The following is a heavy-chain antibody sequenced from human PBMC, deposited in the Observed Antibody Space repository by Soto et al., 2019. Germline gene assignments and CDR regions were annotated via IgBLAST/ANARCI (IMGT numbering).Heavy chain of an antibody. Sequence: QVQLVESGGGVVQPGRSLRLSCAASGFTFSSYGMHWVRQAPGKGLEWVAGISYDGSNKYYADSVKGRFTISSDNSKNPLYLQMNSLRAEDTAVYYCAKEAAFDYWGQGTLVTVSS. J-gene: IGHJ4*02. V-gene: IGHV3-30*18. CDR3: AKEAAFDY. CDR2: ISYDGSNK. D-gene: IGHD6-25*01. CDR1: GFTFSSYG.